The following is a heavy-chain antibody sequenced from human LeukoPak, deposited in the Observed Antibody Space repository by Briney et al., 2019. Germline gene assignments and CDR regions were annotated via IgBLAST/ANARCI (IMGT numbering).Heavy chain of an antibody. CDR2: IYYSGDT. Sequence: SETLSLTCTVSGGSISRDSYYWGCIRQPPGKGLEWIGNIYYSGDTYYNPSLKSRRVTISVDTSKNQFSLRLSSVTAADTAVYYCVRHQWHYSYYMGVCGKGSPVTVSS. CDR3: VRHQWHYSYYMGV. V-gene: IGHV4-39*01. CDR1: GGSISRDSYY. J-gene: IGHJ6*03. D-gene: IGHD6-19*01.